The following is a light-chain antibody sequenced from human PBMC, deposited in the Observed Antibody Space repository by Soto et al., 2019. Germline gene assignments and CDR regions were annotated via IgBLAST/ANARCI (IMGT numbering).Light chain of an antibody. J-gene: IGKJ1*01. CDR2: DAS. Sequence: DIQMTQSPSSVSASVGDRVTITCQASQDITNYLNWYQQKPGKAPRLLLYDASSLETGVPSRFSGSGSGTDFTLTISSLQPEDFATYYCQQSYSTPWTFGQGTKVDIK. CDR1: QDITNY. V-gene: IGKV1-39*01. CDR3: QQSYSTPWT.